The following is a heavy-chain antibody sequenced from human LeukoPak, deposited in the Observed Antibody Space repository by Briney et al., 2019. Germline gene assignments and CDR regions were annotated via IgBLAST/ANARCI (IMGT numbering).Heavy chain of an antibody. D-gene: IGHD1-1*01. CDR1: GGSISSGDYY. CDR2: IYQSGST. J-gene: IGHJ4*02. Sequence: SQTLSPTCTVSGGSISSGDYYWSWIRQPPGKGLEWIGYIYQSGSTDYNPSRKSRVTISVDTSRNQFSLKLYSVTAADTAVYYCVRDRELAYWGQGILVTVSS. CDR3: VRDRELAY. V-gene: IGHV4-61*08.